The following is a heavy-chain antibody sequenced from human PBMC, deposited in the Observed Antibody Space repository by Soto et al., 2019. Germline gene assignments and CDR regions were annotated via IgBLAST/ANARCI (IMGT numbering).Heavy chain of an antibody. CDR2: IYPSGNT. Sequence: SETLSLTCAVSGGSISSYYWSWIRQTAGKGLEWIGRIYPSGNTNYNPSLKSRVTMSIDTSKNQLSLKLRSVTAADTAVYFCAGDEGYYYSGVDVWGQGTAVSVSS. CDR3: AGDEGYYYSGVDV. J-gene: IGHJ6*02. CDR1: GGSISSYY. V-gene: IGHV4-4*07.